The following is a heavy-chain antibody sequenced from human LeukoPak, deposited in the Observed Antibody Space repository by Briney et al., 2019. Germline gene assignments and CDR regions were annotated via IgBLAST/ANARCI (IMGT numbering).Heavy chain of an antibody. CDR1: GFTFSSYW. J-gene: IGHJ4*02. Sequence: GGSLRLSCAASGFTFSSYWMSWVRQAPGKGLEWVANIKQDGSEKYYVDSVKGRFTISRDNAKNSLYLQMNSLRAEDPAVYYCARDSPERGYSYRPLDNYFDSWGQGTLVTVSS. CDR3: ARDSPERGYSYRPLDNYFDS. CDR2: IKQDGSEK. V-gene: IGHV3-7*01. D-gene: IGHD5-18*01.